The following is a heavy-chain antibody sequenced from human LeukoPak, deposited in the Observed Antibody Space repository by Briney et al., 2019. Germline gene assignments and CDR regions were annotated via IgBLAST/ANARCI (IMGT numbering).Heavy chain of an antibody. V-gene: IGHV4-30-4*01. CDR3: ARDRAVASLVGGDFDL. Sequence: PSQTLSLTCTVSGGSISGGDYYWSWIRQPPGKGLEWIGYIYYSGSTYYNPSLKSRVTISVDTSKNQFSLKLSSVTAADTAVYYCARDRAVASLVGGDFDLWGRGTLVTVSS. CDR2: IYYSGST. D-gene: IGHD6-19*01. J-gene: IGHJ2*01. CDR1: GGSISGGDYY.